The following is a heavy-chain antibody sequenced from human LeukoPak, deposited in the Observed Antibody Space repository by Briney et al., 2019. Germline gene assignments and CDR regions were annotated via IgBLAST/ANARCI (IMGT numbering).Heavy chain of an antibody. CDR3: AKVFATWTDSSGYYGM. CDR2: ISGSGGST. D-gene: IGHD3-22*01. J-gene: IGHJ4*02. V-gene: IGHV3-23*01. Sequence: PGGSLRLSCAASGFTFSSYGMSWVRQAPGKGLEWVSVISGSGGSTYYADSVKGRFTISRDTSKNTLYLQMNSLRAEDTALYYCAKVFATWTDSSGYYGMWGQGTLVIVSS. CDR1: GFTFSSYG.